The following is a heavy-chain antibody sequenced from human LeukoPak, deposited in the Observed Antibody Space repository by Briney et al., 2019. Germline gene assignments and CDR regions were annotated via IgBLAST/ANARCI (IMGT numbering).Heavy chain of an antibody. V-gene: IGHV3-13*04. Sequence: RGSLRLSCAAPGFTFTNSNMDWVRQTTGKGLEWVSAIGTAGDSYYPGSVRGRFTIFRENAKNSLYLQMNSLRAGDTAVYYCARGAGIGYDYWGQGTLVTVSS. CDR2: IGTAGDS. J-gene: IGHJ4*02. CDR3: ARGAGIGYDY. CDR1: GFTFTNSN. D-gene: IGHD6-19*01.